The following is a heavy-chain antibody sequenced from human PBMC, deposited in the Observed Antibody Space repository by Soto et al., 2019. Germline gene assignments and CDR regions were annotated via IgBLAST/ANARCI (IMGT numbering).Heavy chain of an antibody. CDR1: GGSFRGYY. J-gene: IGHJ6*03. CDR3: AATIGLYYYYYYMDV. Sequence: SETLSLTCAVYGGSFRGYYWSGFRQPPGKGLEWIGEINHSGSTNYNPSLKSRVTISVDTSKNQFSLKLSSVTAADTAVYYCAATIGLYYYYYYMDVWGKGTTVTVSS. V-gene: IGHV4-34*01. CDR2: INHSGST.